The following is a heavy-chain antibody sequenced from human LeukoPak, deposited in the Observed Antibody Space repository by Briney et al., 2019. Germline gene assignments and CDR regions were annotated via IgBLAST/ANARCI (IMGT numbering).Heavy chain of an antibody. Sequence: GGSLRLSCAASGFTFDEHAMHWVRQAPGKGLEWVSGISYSSETIGYVDSVKGRFTISRDNRKNSLYLQMNSLRPEDTALYYCAKDRGGGSQLGDAFDVWGQGTMVRVSS. V-gene: IGHV3-9*01. CDR3: AKDRGGGSQLGDAFDV. D-gene: IGHD2-15*01. J-gene: IGHJ3*01. CDR1: GFTFDEHA. CDR2: ISYSSETI.